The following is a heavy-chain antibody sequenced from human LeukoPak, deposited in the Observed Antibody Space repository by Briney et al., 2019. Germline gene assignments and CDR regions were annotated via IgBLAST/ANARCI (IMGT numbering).Heavy chain of an antibody. J-gene: IGHJ4*02. V-gene: IGHV3-30*03. CDR3: ATGGTRAATGRMGF. CDR2: TSYDGNEK. D-gene: IGHD6-25*01. CDR1: GFTFSSFG. Sequence: PGGSLRLSCAASGFTFSSFGMHWVRQAPGKRLERVTVTSYDGNEKYYADSVKGRFTISRDNSKNTVYLQMNSLRAEDTAVYYCATGGTRAATGRMGFWGQGTLVTVSS.